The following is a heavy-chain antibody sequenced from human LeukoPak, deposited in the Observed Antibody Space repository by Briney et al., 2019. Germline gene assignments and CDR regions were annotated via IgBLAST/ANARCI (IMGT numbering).Heavy chain of an antibody. Sequence: SSETLSLTCTVSGGSISSSSYYWGWIRQPPGKGLEWIGSIYYSGSTYYNPSLKSRVTISVDTSKNQFSLKLSSVTAADTAVYYCASGGGDSSGYDYWGQGTLVTVSS. CDR2: IYYSGST. CDR3: ASGGGDSSGYDY. D-gene: IGHD3-22*01. V-gene: IGHV4-39*01. CDR1: GGSISSSSYY. J-gene: IGHJ4*02.